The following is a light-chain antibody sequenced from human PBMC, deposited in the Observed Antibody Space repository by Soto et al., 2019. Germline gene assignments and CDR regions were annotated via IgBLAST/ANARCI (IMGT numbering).Light chain of an antibody. CDR1: QSVSSN. CDR3: QQYNNWPRT. Sequence: EIVLTQSPGTLSLSPGERATLSCRASQSVSSNLAWYQQKLGQAPRLLIYGASTRATGISARISGSGSGTEFTLTISSLQSEDFAIYYCQQYNNWPRTFGQGTKVDI. CDR2: GAS. V-gene: IGKV3-15*01. J-gene: IGKJ1*01.